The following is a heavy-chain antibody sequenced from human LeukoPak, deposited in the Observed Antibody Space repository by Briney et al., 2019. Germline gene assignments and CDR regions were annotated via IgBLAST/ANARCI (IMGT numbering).Heavy chain of an antibody. CDR3: ARAPSEIGGYYPEYFRH. Sequence: GGSLRLSCAASGFTFSSYWMHWVRQAPGKGLGWVSRIKSDGSTNYADSVKGRFTISRDNAKNTVSLQMNSLRAGDTGVYYCARAPSEIGGYYPEYFRHWGKGTLVTVSS. CDR2: IKSDGST. J-gene: IGHJ1*01. V-gene: IGHV3-74*01. CDR1: GFTFSSYW. D-gene: IGHD3-22*01.